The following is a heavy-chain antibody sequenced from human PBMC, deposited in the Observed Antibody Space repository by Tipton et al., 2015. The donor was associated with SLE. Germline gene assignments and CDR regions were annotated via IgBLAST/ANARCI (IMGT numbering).Heavy chain of an antibody. Sequence: QLVQSGAEVKKPGASVKVSCMASGYTFTSYYMHWVRQAPGQGLEWMGIINPSGGSTSYAQKFQGRVTMTRDTSTSTVYMELNSLRSDDTAVYYCASQTGGLDYWGQGTLFTVSS. V-gene: IGHV1-46*01. D-gene: IGHD7-27*01. CDR3: ASQTGGLDY. CDR1: GYTFTSYY. J-gene: IGHJ4*02. CDR2: INPSGGST.